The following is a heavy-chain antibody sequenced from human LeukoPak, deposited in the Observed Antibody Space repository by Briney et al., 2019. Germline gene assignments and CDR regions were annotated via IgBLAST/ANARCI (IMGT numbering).Heavy chain of an antibody. CDR2: IYYSGST. D-gene: IGHD6-6*01. CDR3: ARAQLPPGYYYYYMDV. Sequence: SETLSLTCTVSGGSISSYYWSWIRQPPGKGLEWIGYIYYSGSTNYNPSLKSRVTISVDTSKNQFSLKLSSVIAADTAVYYCARAQLPPGYYYYYMDVWGKGTTVTVSS. J-gene: IGHJ6*03. V-gene: IGHV4-59*01. CDR1: GGSISSYY.